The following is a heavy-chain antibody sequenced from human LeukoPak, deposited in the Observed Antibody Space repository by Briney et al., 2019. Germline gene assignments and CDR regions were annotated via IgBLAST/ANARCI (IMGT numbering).Heavy chain of an antibody. CDR1: GGSISGYY. D-gene: IGHD5-24*01. CDR3: ARGRQRRIDY. Sequence: SETLSLTCTVSGGSISGYYWTWIRQPPGKGLEWIGYVSYSGSTYYNPSLKSRVTISVDTSKNQFSLKLSSVTAADTAVYYCARGRQRRIDYWGQGTLVTVSS. J-gene: IGHJ4*02. V-gene: IGHV4-59*12. CDR2: VSYSGST.